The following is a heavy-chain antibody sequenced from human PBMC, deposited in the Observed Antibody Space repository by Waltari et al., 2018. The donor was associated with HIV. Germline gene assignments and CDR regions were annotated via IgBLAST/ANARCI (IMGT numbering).Heavy chain of an antibody. CDR2: IYYTGRA. CDR1: GGSVSSSSYF. D-gene: IGHD1-26*01. V-gene: IGHV4-39*01. CDR3: ARHALRVGAAYWNFDL. J-gene: IGHJ2*01. Sequence: QLQLQESGPGLVKPSETLSLTCAVSGGSVSSSSYFWGWIRQPPGKGLEWVGRIYYTGRAYYNPSLKGRVTISVDPSKNQFSLKVTSVTAADTAVYYCARHALRVGAAYWNFDLWGRGTLVTVSS.